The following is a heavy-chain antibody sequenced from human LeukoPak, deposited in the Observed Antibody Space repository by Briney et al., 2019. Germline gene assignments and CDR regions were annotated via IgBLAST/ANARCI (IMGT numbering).Heavy chain of an antibody. V-gene: IGHV3-15*01. CDR3: TTDRRSSSGSYYRGIY. Sequence: GGSLRLSCAASGFTFSNAWMSWVRQAPGKGLEWVGRIKSKTDGGTTDYAAPVKGRFTISRDDSKNTLYPQMNSLKTEDTAVYYCTTDRRSSSGSYYRGIYWGQGTLVTVSS. CDR2: IKSKTDGGTT. D-gene: IGHD3-10*01. J-gene: IGHJ4*02. CDR1: GFTFSNAW.